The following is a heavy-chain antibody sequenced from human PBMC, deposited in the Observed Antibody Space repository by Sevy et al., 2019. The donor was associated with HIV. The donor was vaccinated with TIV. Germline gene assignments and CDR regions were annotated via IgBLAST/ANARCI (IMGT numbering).Heavy chain of an antibody. D-gene: IGHD3-10*01. J-gene: IGHJ4*02. Sequence: GGSLRLSCATSGFTFTSYTMNWVRQAPGKGLEWVSSISYSAENIYYAYSVKGRFTISRDNAKNSLFLQMNSLRVEETAVYYCARDRGEILSSAFNYWGQGTLVIVSS. CDR1: GFTFTSYT. CDR3: ARDRGEILSSAFNY. CDR2: ISYSAENI. V-gene: IGHV3-21*01.